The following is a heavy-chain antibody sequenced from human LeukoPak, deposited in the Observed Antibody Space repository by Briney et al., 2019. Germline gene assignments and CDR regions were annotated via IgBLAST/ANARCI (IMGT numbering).Heavy chain of an antibody. CDR2: INHSGST. J-gene: IGHJ4*02. D-gene: IGHD3-9*01. CDR1: GGSFSGYY. CDR3: AKHRAHMVRYFDWSAPFDY. V-gene: IGHV4-34*01. Sequence: SETLSLTCAVYGGSFSGYYWSWIRQPPGKGLEWIGEINHSGSTNYNPSLKSRVTISVDTSKNQFSLKLSSVTAADTAVYYCAKHRAHMVRYFDWSAPFDYWGQGTLVTVSS.